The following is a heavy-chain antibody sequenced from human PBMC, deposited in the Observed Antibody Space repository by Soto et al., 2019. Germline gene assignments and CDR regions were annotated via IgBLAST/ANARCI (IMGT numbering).Heavy chain of an antibody. Sequence: GSLRLSCAASGFTFSSYAMHWVRQAPGKGLEWVAVISYDGSNKYYADSVKGRFTISRDNSKNTLYLQMNSLRAEDTAVYYCARDPYSSGSNWFDPWGQGTLVTVSS. D-gene: IGHD6-19*01. CDR3: ARDPYSSGSNWFDP. V-gene: IGHV3-30-3*01. CDR2: ISYDGSNK. J-gene: IGHJ5*02. CDR1: GFTFSSYA.